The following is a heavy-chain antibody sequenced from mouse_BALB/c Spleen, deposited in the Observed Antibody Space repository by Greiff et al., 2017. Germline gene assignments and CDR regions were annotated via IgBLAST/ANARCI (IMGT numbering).Heavy chain of an antibody. Sequence: VQLQQSGAELMKPGASVKISCKATGYTFSSYWIEWVKQRPGHGLEWIGEILPGSGSTNYNEKFKGKATFTADTSSNTAYMQLSSLTSEDSAVYYCARGTMMYYFDYWGQGTTLTVSS. J-gene: IGHJ2*01. V-gene: IGHV1-9*01. D-gene: IGHD2-3*01. CDR2: ILPGSGST. CDR1: GYTFSSYW. CDR3: ARGTMMYYFDY.